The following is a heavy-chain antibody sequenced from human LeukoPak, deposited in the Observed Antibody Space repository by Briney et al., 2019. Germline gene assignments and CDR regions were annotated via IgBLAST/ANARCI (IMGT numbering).Heavy chain of an antibody. D-gene: IGHD3-10*01. CDR2: IYYSGST. CDR1: GGSISSSSYY. CDR3: ARDDVVRGVIKPAGGY. Sequence: SETLSLTCTVSGGSISSSSYYWGWIRQPPGKGLEWIGSIYYSGSTYYNPSLKSRVTISVDTSKNQFSLKLSSVTAADTAVYYCARDDVVRGVIKPAGGYWGQGTLVTVSS. J-gene: IGHJ4*02. V-gene: IGHV4-39*07.